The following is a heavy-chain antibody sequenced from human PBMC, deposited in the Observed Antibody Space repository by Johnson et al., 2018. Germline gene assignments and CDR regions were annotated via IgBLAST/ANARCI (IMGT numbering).Heavy chain of an antibody. CDR3: AGGHPYDAFGI. D-gene: IGHD6-25*01. V-gene: IGHV4-59*01. CDR1: GGSINSYY. J-gene: IGHJ3*02. CDR2: IYYRGGS. Sequence: QVQLQESGPGLVKPSETLSLTCTVSGGSINSYYWSWIRQPPGKGLEWIGYIYYRGGSNYNPSLKSRVTISVDTSKNKFSLRLSSVTAADTALYYCAGGHPYDAFGIWGQGTMVTVSS.